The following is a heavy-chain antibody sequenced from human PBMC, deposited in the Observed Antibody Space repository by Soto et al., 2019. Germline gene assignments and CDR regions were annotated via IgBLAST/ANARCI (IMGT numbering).Heavy chain of an antibody. CDR3: ALEERSGYYYYYGMDV. Sequence: PSETLSLTCTVSGGSISSSSYYWGWIRQPPGKGLEWIGSIYYSGSTYYNPSLKSRVTISVDTSKNQFSLKLSSVTAADSAVYYCALEERSGYYYYYGMDVWGQGTTVTVSS. J-gene: IGHJ6*02. V-gene: IGHV4-39*01. CDR2: IYYSGST. D-gene: IGHD3-3*01. CDR1: GGSISSSSYY.